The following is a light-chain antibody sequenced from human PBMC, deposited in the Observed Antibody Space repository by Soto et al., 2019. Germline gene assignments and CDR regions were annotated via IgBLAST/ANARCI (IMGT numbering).Light chain of an antibody. J-gene: IGKJ5*01. V-gene: IGKV3D-20*02. CDR2: ADS. CDR3: QQRYNWPIT. CDR1: QSLSSIY. Sequence: EIVLTQSPGTLSLSPGQGATLSCRASQSLSSIYLAWYQQKPGQAPRLLIYADSNRATGIPARFSGSGSGTDFTLTISSLEPEDFSVYYCQQRYNWPITFGQGTRLEIK.